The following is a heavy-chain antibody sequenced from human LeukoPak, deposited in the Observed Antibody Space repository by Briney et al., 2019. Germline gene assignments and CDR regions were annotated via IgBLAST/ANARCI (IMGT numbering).Heavy chain of an antibody. CDR2: ISGSGGRT. J-gene: IGHJ5*02. V-gene: IGHV3-23*01. CDR1: GFIFSSYA. D-gene: IGHD1-7*01. Sequence: GGSLRLSCAASGFIFSSYAMSWVRQAPGKGLEWVSGISGSGGRTYSADSVKGRFTISRDNSKNTLYLRMNSLRAEDTAVYYCTKGSKWNYGLGWFDPWGQGTLVTVSS. CDR3: TKGSKWNYGLGWFDP.